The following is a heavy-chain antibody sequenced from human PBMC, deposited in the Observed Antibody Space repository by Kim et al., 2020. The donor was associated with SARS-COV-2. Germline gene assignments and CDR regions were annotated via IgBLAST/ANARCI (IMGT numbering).Heavy chain of an antibody. CDR1: GLTFSDYA. CDR2: ISGDGSST. CDR3: VSLRGCTYGSFDY. Sequence: GGSLRLSCSASGLTFSDYALHWVRQAPGKGLEWVSAISGDGSSTYYTDSVRGRFTISRDNSKNTVYLQMSSLRAEDSSVYYCVSLRGCTYGSFDYWGQGILVTVSS. J-gene: IGHJ4*02. V-gene: IGHV3-64D*06. D-gene: IGHD5-18*01.